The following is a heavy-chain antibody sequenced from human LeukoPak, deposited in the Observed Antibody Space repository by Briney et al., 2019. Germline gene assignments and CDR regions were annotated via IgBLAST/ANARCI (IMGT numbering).Heavy chain of an antibody. CDR1: GGSINSYY. Sequence: SETLSLTCTVSGGSINSYYWSWIRQPPGKGLEGIGEINHSGSTNYNPSLKSRVTISVDTSKNQFSLKLSSVTAADTAVYYCARVSYYDSSGNRGAFDYWGQGTLVTVSS. CDR2: INHSGST. J-gene: IGHJ4*02. V-gene: IGHV4-34*01. D-gene: IGHD3-22*01. CDR3: ARVSYYDSSGNRGAFDY.